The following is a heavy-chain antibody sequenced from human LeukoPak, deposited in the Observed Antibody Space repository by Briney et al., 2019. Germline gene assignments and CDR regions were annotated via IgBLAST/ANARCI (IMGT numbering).Heavy chain of an antibody. CDR3: ARAPFRLYDAFDI. CDR1: GFTFSSYW. CDR2: IKQDGSEK. Sequence: PGGSLRLSCAASGFTFSSYWMSWVRQAPGKGLEWVANIKQDGSEKYYVDSVKGRFTISRDNAKNSLYLQMNSLRAEDTAVYYCARAPFRLYDAFDIWGQGTMVTVSS. J-gene: IGHJ3*02. V-gene: IGHV3-7*01. D-gene: IGHD3-10*01.